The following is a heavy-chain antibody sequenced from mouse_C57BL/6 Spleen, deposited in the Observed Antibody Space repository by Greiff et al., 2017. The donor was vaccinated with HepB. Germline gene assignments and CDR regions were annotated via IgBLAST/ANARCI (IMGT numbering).Heavy chain of an antibody. CDR2: IYPGSGNT. J-gene: IGHJ3*01. V-gene: IGHV1-76*01. D-gene: IGHD1-1*01. CDR3: ARETYYGSTWFAY. CDR1: GYTFTDYY. Sequence: QVHVKQSGAELVRPGASVKLSCKASGYTFTDYYINWVKQRPGQGLEWIARIYPGSGNTYYNEKFKGKATLTAEKSSSTAYMQLSSLTSEDSAVYFCARETYYGSTWFAYWGQGTLVTVSA.